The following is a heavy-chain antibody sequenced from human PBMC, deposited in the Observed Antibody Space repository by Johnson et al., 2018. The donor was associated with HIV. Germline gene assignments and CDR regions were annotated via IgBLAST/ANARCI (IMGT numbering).Heavy chain of an antibody. CDR1: GFTVSSNY. V-gene: IGHV3-66*03. D-gene: IGHD1-26*01. J-gene: IGHJ3*01. Sequence: VQLVESGGGLIQPGGSLRLSCAASGFTVSSNYMSWVRQAPGKGLEWVSVIYSGGSTYYADSVKGRFTISRDNSKNMLYLQMNSLRPEDTAVYYCTRGSFTDDAFDVWGLGTMVTVSS. CDR2: IYSGGST. CDR3: TRGSFTDDAFDV.